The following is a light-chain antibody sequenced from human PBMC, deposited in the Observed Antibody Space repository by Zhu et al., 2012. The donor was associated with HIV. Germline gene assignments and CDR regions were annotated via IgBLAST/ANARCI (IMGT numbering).Light chain of an antibody. CDR1: QSLSNK. CDR3: QEYSSWPHT. CDR2: DAS. V-gene: IGKV3-15*01. Sequence: EVVMTQSPAILYVSSGERATLPCRASQSLSNKLAWYQQKSGQSPRLLIYDASTRATGIPGRFSGSGSGVEFTLTISSLQSEDFAVYYCQEYSSWPHTFGQGTKLEIK. J-gene: IGKJ2*01.